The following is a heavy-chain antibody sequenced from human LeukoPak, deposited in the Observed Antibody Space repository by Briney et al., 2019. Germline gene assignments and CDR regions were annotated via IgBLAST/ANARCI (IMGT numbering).Heavy chain of an antibody. Sequence: PSETLSLTCTVSGDSISPYYWSWIRQPPGKGLEWIGYIYYSGSTNYNPSLKSRVTISVDTSKNQFSLKLSSVTAADTAVYYCAREWEPTIYFDYWGQGTLVTVSS. CDR3: AREWEPTIYFDY. CDR2: IYYSGST. V-gene: IGHV4-59*01. D-gene: IGHD1-26*01. J-gene: IGHJ4*02. CDR1: GDSISPYY.